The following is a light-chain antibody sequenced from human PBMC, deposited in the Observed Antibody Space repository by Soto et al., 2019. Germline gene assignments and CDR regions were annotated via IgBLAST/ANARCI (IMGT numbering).Light chain of an antibody. V-gene: IGKV3-15*01. Sequence: EIVMTQSPAALYVSPGERATLSCRASQSVSSDLAWYQQKPGQSPRLLIYHASDRATGVPARISGSGSGTEVTLTISSLQSEDVAVYYCQQYSHWPRTFGQGTKVEVK. CDR1: QSVSSD. CDR3: QQYSHWPRT. CDR2: HAS. J-gene: IGKJ1*01.